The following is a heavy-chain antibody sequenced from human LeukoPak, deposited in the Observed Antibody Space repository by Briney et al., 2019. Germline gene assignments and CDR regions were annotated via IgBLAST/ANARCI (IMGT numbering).Heavy chain of an antibody. V-gene: IGHV4-39*01. J-gene: IGHJ3*02. Sequence: PSETLSLTCTVSGDSTSSSTYYWDWIRQAPGKGLEWIGNIYDSGTTHYNPSLKSRVTISGDTSKNQFSLKLNSVTAADTAIYYCATHRRAGSGGSENAFEIWGQGTMVTVSS. CDR2: IYDSGTT. D-gene: IGHD5-12*01. CDR1: GDSTSSSTYY. CDR3: ATHRRAGSGGSENAFEI.